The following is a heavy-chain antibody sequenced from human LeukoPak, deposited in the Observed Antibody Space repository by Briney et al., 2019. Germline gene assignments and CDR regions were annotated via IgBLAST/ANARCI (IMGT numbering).Heavy chain of an antibody. D-gene: IGHD3-9*01. Sequence: GRSLRLSCAASGFTFSSYGMHWVRQAPGKGLEWVAVISYDGSNKYSADSVKGRFTISRDNSKNTLYLQMNSLRAEDTAVYYCAKDLRYFDWLFDSWGQGTLVTVSS. V-gene: IGHV3-30*18. CDR3: AKDLRYFDWLFDS. CDR1: GFTFSSYG. CDR2: ISYDGSNK. J-gene: IGHJ4*02.